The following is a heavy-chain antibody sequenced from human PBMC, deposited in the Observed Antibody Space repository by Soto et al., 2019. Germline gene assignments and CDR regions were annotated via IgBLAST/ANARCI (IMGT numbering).Heavy chain of an antibody. J-gene: IGHJ5*02. CDR2: IYYSGST. D-gene: IGHD3-10*01. CDR3: TNSNWFDP. CDR1: GGSISSSRYY. V-gene: IGHV4-39*01. Sequence: QLQLQESGPGLVKPSETLSLTCTVSGGSISSSRYYWGWIRQPPGKGLEWIGNIYYSGSTYYNPSLKSRVTISVDTSKNQFSLKLSSVTAADTAVYYCTNSNWFDPWGQGTLVNVSS.